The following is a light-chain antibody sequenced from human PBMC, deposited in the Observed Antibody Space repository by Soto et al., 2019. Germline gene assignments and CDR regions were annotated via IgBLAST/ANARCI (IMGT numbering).Light chain of an antibody. V-gene: IGKV3-20*01. CDR1: QSVSSTY. CDR3: QQYGSSLPVT. J-gene: IGKJ4*01. CDR2: GAS. Sequence: EIVLTQSPGTLSLSPGERATLSCRASQSVSSTYLAWYQQKPGQAPRLLNYGASSRATGIPDRFSGSGSGTDFTLTISRLEPEDFAVYYCQQYGSSLPVTFGGGTKVEIK.